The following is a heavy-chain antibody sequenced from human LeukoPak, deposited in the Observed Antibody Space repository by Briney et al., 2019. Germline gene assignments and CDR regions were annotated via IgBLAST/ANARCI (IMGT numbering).Heavy chain of an antibody. CDR1: GFTFNEYG. V-gene: IGHV3-30*18. CDR2: ISHDGSKT. J-gene: IGHJ5*02. D-gene: IGHD6-19*01. Sequence: PGGSRRLSCAVSGFTFNEYGMHWVRQAPGKGLEWVAAISHDGSKTYSGDSVKGRFTISRDNSKNTLFLEMNSLRPEDTAMYYCAKDAGQWQNWNWFAPWGQGTLVIVSS. CDR3: AKDAGQWQNWNWFAP.